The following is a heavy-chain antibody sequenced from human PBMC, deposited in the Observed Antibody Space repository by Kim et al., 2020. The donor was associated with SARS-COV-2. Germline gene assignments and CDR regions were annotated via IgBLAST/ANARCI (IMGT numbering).Heavy chain of an antibody. J-gene: IGHJ4*02. CDR3: AKDYLGASSTFDS. V-gene: IGHV3-30*02. Sequence: SVKGRFTISRDNLRNTVYPQVNSLRTADTAIYYCAKDYLGASSTFDSWGRGTLVSVSS. D-gene: IGHD3-10*01.